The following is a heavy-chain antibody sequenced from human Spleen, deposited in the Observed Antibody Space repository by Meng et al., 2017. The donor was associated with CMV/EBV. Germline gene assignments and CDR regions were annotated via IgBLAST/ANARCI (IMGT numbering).Heavy chain of an antibody. CDR1: GGSFSAYY. D-gene: IGHD4-17*01. CDR3: ARNGVSGDPYGFFDV. J-gene: IGHJ2*01. CDR2: INHSGST. Sequence: VYGGSFSAYYWSWIRQPPGKGLEWIGEINHSGSTNYNPSLESRLTMSVQVSKSQISLKLTSVTAVDTAVYYCARNGVSGDPYGFFDVWGRGTLVTVSS. V-gene: IGHV4-34*01.